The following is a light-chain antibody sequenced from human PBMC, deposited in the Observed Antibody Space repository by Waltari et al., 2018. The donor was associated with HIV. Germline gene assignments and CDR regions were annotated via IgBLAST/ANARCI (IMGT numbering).Light chain of an antibody. J-gene: IGLJ2*01. V-gene: IGLV1-40*01. CDR1: NSTIGAHTH. Sequence: HSVLTPPPSVPGAPGQRVHIPCPGNNSTIGAHTHAHTSQQLPGTAPKLLIYGNTNRPSGVPDRFSGSKSGTSASLVITGLRAEDEADYYCQSYDSSLSGSEVFGGGTKLSVL. CDR2: GNT. CDR3: QSYDSSLSGSEV.